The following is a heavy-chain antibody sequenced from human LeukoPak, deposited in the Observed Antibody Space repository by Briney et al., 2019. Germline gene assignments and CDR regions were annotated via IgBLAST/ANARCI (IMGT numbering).Heavy chain of an antibody. V-gene: IGHV3-30*04. D-gene: IGHD6-13*01. J-gene: IGHJ4*02. Sequence: GRSLRLSCAASGFTFSSYAMHWVCQAPGKGLEWVAVISYDGSNKYYADSVKGRFTISRDNSKNTLYLQMNSMRAEDTAVYYRARDVRLQLVYYFDYWGQGTLVTVSS. CDR3: ARDVRLQLVYYFDY. CDR1: GFTFSSYA. CDR2: ISYDGSNK.